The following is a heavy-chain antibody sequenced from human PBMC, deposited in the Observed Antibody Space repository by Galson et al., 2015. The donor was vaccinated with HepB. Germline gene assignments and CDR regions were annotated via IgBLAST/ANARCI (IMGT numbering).Heavy chain of an antibody. CDR1: GYSFTSYW. CDR3: ARQYYYDSSGYYRSGFDP. V-gene: IGHV5-51*01. J-gene: IGHJ5*02. CDR2: IYPGDSDT. D-gene: IGHD3-22*01. Sequence: QSGAEVTKPGESLKISCKGSGYSFTSYWIGWVRQMPGKGLEWMGIIYPGDSDTRYSPSFQGQVTISADKSISTAYLQWSSLKASDTATYYCARQYYYDSSGYYRSGFDPWGQGTLVTVSS.